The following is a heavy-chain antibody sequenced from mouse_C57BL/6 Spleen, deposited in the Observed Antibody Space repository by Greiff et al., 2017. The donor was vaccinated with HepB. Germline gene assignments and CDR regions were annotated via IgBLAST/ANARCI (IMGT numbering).Heavy chain of an antibody. J-gene: IGHJ1*03. Sequence: QVQLQQSGAELVKPGASVKMSCKASGYTFTSYWITWVKQRPGQGLEWIGDIYPGSGSTNYNEKFKSKATLTVDTSSSTAYMQLSSLTSEDSAVYYCARGWLLRWYFDVWGTGTTVTVSS. V-gene: IGHV1-55*01. D-gene: IGHD2-3*01. CDR2: IYPGSGST. CDR1: GYTFTSYW. CDR3: ARGWLLRWYFDV.